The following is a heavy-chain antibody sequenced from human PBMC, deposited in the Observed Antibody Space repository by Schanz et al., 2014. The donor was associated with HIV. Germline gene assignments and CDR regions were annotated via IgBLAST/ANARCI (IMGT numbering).Heavy chain of an antibody. D-gene: IGHD1-20*01. CDR1: GFTFRSYG. V-gene: IGHV3-33*01. CDR3: ARDKGDNWAGFYYYYGSDV. J-gene: IGHJ6*02. CDR2: TWYDGSNK. Sequence: QVQLVESGGGVVQPGRSLRLSCAASGFTFRSYGMHWVRQAPGKGLEWVAVTWYDGSNKYYADSVKGRFTISRDNSKNSLYLQMNSLRAEDTAVYYCARDKGDNWAGFYYYYGSDVWGQGTAVTVSS.